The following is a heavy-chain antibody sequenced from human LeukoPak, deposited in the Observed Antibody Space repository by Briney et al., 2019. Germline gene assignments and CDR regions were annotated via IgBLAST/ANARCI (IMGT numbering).Heavy chain of an antibody. Sequence: SVKVSCKASGGTFSSYAISWVRQAPGQGLEWMGRIIPILGIANYAQKFQGRVTITADESTSTAYMELSSLRSEDTAVYYCARLDGYNYGGFDYWGQGTLVTVSS. J-gene: IGHJ4*02. CDR1: GGTFSSYA. D-gene: IGHD5-24*01. CDR3: ARLDGYNYGGFDY. CDR2: IIPILGIA. V-gene: IGHV1-69*04.